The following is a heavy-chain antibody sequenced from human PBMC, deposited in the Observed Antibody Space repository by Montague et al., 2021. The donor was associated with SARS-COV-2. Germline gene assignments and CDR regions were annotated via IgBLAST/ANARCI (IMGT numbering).Heavy chain of an antibody. D-gene: IGHD2-2*01. V-gene: IGHV4-39*01. CDR2: IYYSGST. J-gene: IGHJ5*02. CDR1: GGSISSSGYY. Sequence: SETLSLTCTDSGGSISSSGYYWGWIRQPPGKGLEWIGSIYYSGSTYYNPSLKSRVTISVDTSKNQFSLKLSSVTAADTAVYYCARLKAPYCSSTSCYSASWFDPWGQGTLVTVSP. CDR3: ARLKAPYCSSTSCYSASWFDP.